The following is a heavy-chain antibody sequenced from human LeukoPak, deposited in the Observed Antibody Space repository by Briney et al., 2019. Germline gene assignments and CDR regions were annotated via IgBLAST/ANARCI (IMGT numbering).Heavy chain of an antibody. Sequence: GGSLRLSCAASGFTFSSYALHWVRQAPGKGLEWVAVISCDGRNKYYADSARGRFIVSRDNSKNTLFLQMNRLRAEDAAVYYCAKDSVSQNGIFDPFDLWGQGTLVTVSS. J-gene: IGHJ3*01. V-gene: IGHV3-30*04. CDR2: ISCDGRNK. CDR3: AKDSVSQNGIFDPFDL. CDR1: GFTFSSYA. D-gene: IGHD2-15*01.